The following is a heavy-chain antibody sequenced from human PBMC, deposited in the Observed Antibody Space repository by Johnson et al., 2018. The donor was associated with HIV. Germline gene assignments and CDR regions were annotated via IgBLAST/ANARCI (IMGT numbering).Heavy chain of an antibody. CDR1: GFTISTYA. V-gene: IGHV3-30*04. CDR2: LSYAGSKR. D-gene: IGHD1-26*01. J-gene: IGHJ3*02. CDR3: ARDPEGAPPLGAFDI. Sequence: QVQLVESGGGVVQPGRSLRLSCAASGFTISTYAMHWVRQAPGKGLEWVAVLSYAGSKRYYADSVRGRFTISRDNSKNTLYLQMNSLRAEDTAVYYCARDPEGAPPLGAFDIWGQGTMVTVSS.